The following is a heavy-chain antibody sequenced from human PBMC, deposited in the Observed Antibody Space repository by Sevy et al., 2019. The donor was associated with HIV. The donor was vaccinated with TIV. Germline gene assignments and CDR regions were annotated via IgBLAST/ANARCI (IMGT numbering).Heavy chain of an antibody. J-gene: IGHJ4*02. V-gene: IGHV1-69*13. CDR1: GGTFSSYA. D-gene: IGHD2-2*01. CDR2: IIPIFGTA. CDR3: ARAGTPRKGIGVVPAARGFDY. Sequence: ASVKVSCKASGGTFSSYAISWVRQAPGQGLEWMGGIIPIFGTANYAQKFQGRVTITADESTSTAYMELSSLRSEDTGVYYWARAGTPRKGIGVVPAARGFDYWGQGTLVTVSS.